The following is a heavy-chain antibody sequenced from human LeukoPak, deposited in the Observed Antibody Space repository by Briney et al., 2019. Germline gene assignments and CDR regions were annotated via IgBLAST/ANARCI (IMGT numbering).Heavy chain of an antibody. Sequence: PGGSLRLSCAASGFTFSNYWMHWVRQAPGKGLVWVSRINSDGINTSYADSVKGRFTISRDNAKNTLNLQMNSLRAEDTAVYYCAMGRWPEWESYWGQGTLVTVSS. D-gene: IGHD1-26*01. CDR3: AMGRWPEWESY. V-gene: IGHV3-74*01. J-gene: IGHJ4*02. CDR2: INSDGINT. CDR1: GFTFSNYW.